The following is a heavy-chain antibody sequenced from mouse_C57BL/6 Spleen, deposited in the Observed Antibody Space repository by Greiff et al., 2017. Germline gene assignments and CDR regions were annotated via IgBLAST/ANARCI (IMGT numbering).Heavy chain of an antibody. J-gene: IGHJ1*03. Sequence: VQLQQPGAELVMPGASVKLSCKASGYTFTSYWMHWVKQRPGQGLEWIGEIDPSDSYTNYNQKFKGKSTLTVDKSSSTAYMQLSSLTSEDSAVYYCARGDYGSREDWYFDVWGTGTTVTVSS. V-gene: IGHV1-69*01. CDR2: IDPSDSYT. CDR1: GYTFTSYW. CDR3: ARGDYGSREDWYFDV. D-gene: IGHD1-1*01.